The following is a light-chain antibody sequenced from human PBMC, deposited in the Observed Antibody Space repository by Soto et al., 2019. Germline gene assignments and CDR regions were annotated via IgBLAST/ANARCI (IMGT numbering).Light chain of an antibody. Sequence: QCALTQPRSVSGSPGQSVTISCTGTSSDVGGYNFVSWYQQHPGKAPKLMIYDVSKRPSGVPDRCSGSKSGNTASLTISGLQAEDEADYYCCSYAGSYTWVFGGGTKLTVL. CDR3: CSYAGSYTWV. V-gene: IGLV2-11*01. CDR2: DVS. J-gene: IGLJ3*02. CDR1: SSDVGGYNF.